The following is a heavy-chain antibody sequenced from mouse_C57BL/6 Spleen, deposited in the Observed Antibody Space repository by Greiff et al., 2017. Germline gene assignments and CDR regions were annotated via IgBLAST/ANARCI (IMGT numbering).Heavy chain of an antibody. CDR2: IDPSDSYT. CDR1: GYTFTSYW. V-gene: IGHV1-59*01. Sequence: QVQLQQPGAELVRPGTSVKLSCKASGYTFTSYWMHWVKQRPGQGLEWIGVIDPSDSYTNYNQKFKGKATLTVDTSSSTAYMQLSSLTSEDSAVYYCARSYYGSSLSSARDYWGQGTSVTVSS. CDR3: ARSYYGSSLSSARDY. D-gene: IGHD1-1*01. J-gene: IGHJ4*01.